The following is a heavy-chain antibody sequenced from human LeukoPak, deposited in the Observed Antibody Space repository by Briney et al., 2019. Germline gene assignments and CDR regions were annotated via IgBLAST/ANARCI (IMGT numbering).Heavy chain of an antibody. CDR3: ARDRVPAALHFDY. V-gene: IGHV4-59*11. D-gene: IGHD2-2*01. CDR1: GGSISSHY. Sequence: PSETLSLTCTVSGGSISSHYWSWIRQPPGKGLEWIGCIYYSGSTNYNPSLKSRNTISVDTSKNQFSLKLSSVTAADTAVYYCARDRVPAALHFDYWGQGTLVTVSS. CDR2: IYYSGST. J-gene: IGHJ4*02.